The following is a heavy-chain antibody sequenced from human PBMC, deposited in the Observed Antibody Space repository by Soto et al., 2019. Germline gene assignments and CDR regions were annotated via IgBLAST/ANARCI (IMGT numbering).Heavy chain of an antibody. CDR3: AKDGYLDTYYFDY. D-gene: IGHD3-9*01. Sequence: EVQLLESGGGLVRPGESLRLSCAASGFNFNKYAMSWVRQAPGEGLEWVSGISCCGGTASYADSVKGRFTIARDDSENTLYVQMNSLRAEDTAVYYCAKDGYLDTYYFDYWGQGTLVTVSS. CDR1: GFNFNKYA. V-gene: IGHV3-23*01. J-gene: IGHJ4*02. CDR2: ISCCGGTA.